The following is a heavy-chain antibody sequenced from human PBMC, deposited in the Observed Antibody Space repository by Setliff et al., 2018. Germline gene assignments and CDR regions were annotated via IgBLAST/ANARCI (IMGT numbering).Heavy chain of an antibody. CDR2: VDRSGNT. V-gene: IGHV4-39*01. Sequence: PSETLSLTCTLSGDSISRSTYYWGWIRQSPGKGLDWIGTVDRSGNTFYNPSLRSRVTISVDTSKNQISLKLTSVSAADTAVYYCARGPPDFVVVPAAAKFDYWGQGTPVTVSS. CDR1: GDSISRSTYY. J-gene: IGHJ4*02. D-gene: IGHD2-2*01. CDR3: ARGPPDFVVVPAAAKFDY.